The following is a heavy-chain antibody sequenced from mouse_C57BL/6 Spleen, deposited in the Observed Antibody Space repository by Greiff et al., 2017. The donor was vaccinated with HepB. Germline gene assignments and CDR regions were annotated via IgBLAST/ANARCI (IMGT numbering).Heavy chain of an antibody. CDR3: ARDADYYGSSYWYFDV. Sequence: EVQLVESEGGLVQPGSSMKLSCTASGFTFSDYYMAWVRQVPEKGLEWVANINYDGSSTYYLDSLKSRFIISRDNAKNILYLQMSSLKSEDTATYYCARDADYYGSSYWYFDVWGTGTTVTVSS. V-gene: IGHV5-16*01. CDR1: GFTFSDYY. CDR2: INYDGSST. D-gene: IGHD1-1*01. J-gene: IGHJ1*03.